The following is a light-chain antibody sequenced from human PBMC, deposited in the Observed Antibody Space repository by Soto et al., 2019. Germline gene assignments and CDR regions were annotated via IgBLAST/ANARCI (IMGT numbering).Light chain of an antibody. Sequence: EIVMTHSPATLSVSPGERATLSCRASQSVSSNLAWYQQKPGQAPTLLNYGASTRATGIPARFSGSGSGTEFTLTISSLQSEDFAVYYCQQYNNWPGTFGQGTKVDIK. CDR1: QSVSSN. V-gene: IGKV3-15*01. CDR3: QQYNNWPGT. J-gene: IGKJ1*01. CDR2: GAS.